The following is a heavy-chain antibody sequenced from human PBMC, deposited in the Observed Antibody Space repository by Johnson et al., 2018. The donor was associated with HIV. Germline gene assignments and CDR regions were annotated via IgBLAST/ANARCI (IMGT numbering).Heavy chain of an antibody. D-gene: IGHD1-26*01. V-gene: IGHV3-20*04. J-gene: IGHJ3*02. Sequence: ESGGGVVQPGGSLRLSCAASGFTFDDHGMSWVRQAPGKGLEWVSGINWDGGRTGYADSVKGRCTISRDNGKNSLYLQMNSLRAEDTALYYCARRDSGSLSFDIWGQGAMVTVSS. CDR2: INWDGGRT. CDR3: ARRDSGSLSFDI. CDR1: GFTFDDHG.